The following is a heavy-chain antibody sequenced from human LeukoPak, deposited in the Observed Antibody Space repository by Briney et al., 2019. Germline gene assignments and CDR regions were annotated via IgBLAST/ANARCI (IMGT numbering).Heavy chain of an antibody. V-gene: IGHV5-51*01. CDR1: GYSFTDHW. Sequence: GESLNISCKSFGYSFTDHWVAWVRQMPGKGPEWMGIIYPGDSDTRYSPSFQGRVTISADRSAATAFLHLTSLKASDTAIYYCARLFTLVGRHGMDVWGQGTTVTVSS. D-gene: IGHD1-26*01. J-gene: IGHJ6*02. CDR3: ARLFTLVGRHGMDV. CDR2: IYPGDSDT.